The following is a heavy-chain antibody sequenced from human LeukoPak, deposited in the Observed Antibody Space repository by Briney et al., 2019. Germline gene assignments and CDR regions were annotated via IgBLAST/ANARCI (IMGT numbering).Heavy chain of an antibody. J-gene: IGHJ4*02. V-gene: IGHV4-59*01. D-gene: IGHD5-24*01. CDR1: GASISSYY. CDR2: ISYSGST. CDR3: ARSGGRDGYNFDF. Sequence: SETLSLTCTVSGASISSYYWSRIRQPPGKGLEWIGYISYSGSTNYNPSPKSRVTISVDTSKNQFSLNLSSVTAADTAVYYCARSGGRDGYNFDFWGKENVVTVSS.